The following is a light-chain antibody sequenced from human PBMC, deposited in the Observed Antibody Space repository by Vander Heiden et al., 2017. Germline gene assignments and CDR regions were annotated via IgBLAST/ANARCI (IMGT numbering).Light chain of an antibody. V-gene: IGLV1-40*01. Sequence: QSVLTQPPSVSGAPGPRVTISCTGSSSNIGAGSDVHWYQQLPGTAPKLLIYGNTNRPSGVPDRSSGSKSGTSASLAITGLQAEDEANYYCLSYDNSLNMLFGGGTKLTVL. CDR2: GNT. CDR1: SSNIGAGSD. CDR3: LSYDNSLNML. J-gene: IGLJ2*01.